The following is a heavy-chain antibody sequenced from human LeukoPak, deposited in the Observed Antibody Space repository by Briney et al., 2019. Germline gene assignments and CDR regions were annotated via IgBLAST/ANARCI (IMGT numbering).Heavy chain of an antibody. J-gene: IGHJ6*02. Sequence: PGGSLRLFCAASGFTFSSHGMHWVRQAPGKGLEWVAVISYDGSNKYYADSVKGRFTISRDNSKNTLYLQVNSLRAEDTAVYYCALIAVAATPYGMDVWGQGTTVTVSS. CDR1: GFTFSSHG. CDR2: ISYDGSNK. CDR3: ALIAVAATPYGMDV. D-gene: IGHD6-19*01. V-gene: IGHV3-30*03.